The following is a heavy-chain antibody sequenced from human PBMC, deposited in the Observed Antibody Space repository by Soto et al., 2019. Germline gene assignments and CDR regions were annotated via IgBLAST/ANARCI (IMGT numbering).Heavy chain of an antibody. V-gene: IGHV3-64D*08. J-gene: IGHJ4*02. CDR1: GFTFSSYA. CDR3: VRRQASGTYLYFDY. D-gene: IGHD3-10*01. Sequence: GGSLRLSCSASGFTFSSYAMHWVRQTPGERLEFVSSITSSGGNGYYADSVKDRFTIYRDNSKSTLYLQMSSLRAEDTAVYYCVRRQASGTYLYFDYWGQGTLVTVSS. CDR2: ITSSGGNG.